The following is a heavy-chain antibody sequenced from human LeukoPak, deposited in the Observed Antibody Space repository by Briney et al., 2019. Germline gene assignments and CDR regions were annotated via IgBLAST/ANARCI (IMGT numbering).Heavy chain of an antibody. CDR2: ISGSGGST. CDR1: GFTFSSYA. V-gene: IGHV3-23*01. CDR3: AKDRGSGGSCYGY. Sequence: LGGSLRLSCAASGFTFSSYAMSWVRQAPGKGLEWVSAISGSGGSTYYADSVKGRFTISRDNSKNTLYLQMNSLRAEDTAVYYCAKDRGSGGSCYGYWGQGTLVTVSS. J-gene: IGHJ4*02. D-gene: IGHD2-15*01.